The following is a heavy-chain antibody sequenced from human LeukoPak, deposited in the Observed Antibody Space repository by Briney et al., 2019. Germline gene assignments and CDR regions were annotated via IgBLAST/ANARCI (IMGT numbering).Heavy chain of an antibody. D-gene: IGHD4-17*01. V-gene: IGHV3-23*01. J-gene: IGHJ5*02. Sequence: GSLRLSCAASGFTFSSYAMSWVRQAPGKGLEWVSAISGSGGSTYYADSVKGRFSISRDNSKNTLYLQMNSLRAEDTAVDYCAKGATVTTLTLFFDPWGQGTLATVSS. CDR2: ISGSGGST. CDR1: GFTFSSYA. CDR3: AKGATVTTLTLFFDP.